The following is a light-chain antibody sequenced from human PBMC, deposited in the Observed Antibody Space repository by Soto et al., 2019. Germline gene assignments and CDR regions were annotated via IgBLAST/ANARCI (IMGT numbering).Light chain of an antibody. CDR1: QSISSW. CDR3: QQYKSYART. CDR2: RAS. J-gene: IGKJ1*01. V-gene: IGKV1-5*03. Sequence: LSDFVGDRVTITCRASQSISSWLAWYQQKPGKAPKLLIYRASSLESGVPSSFIGKGTGTEVTLTICSLQPGDFATYYWQQYKSYARTFGQGTKVDIK.